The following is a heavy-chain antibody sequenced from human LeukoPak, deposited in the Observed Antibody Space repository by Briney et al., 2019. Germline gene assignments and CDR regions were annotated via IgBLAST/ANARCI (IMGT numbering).Heavy chain of an antibody. J-gene: IGHJ3*02. Sequence: ASVKVSCKTSGYTFSVYGINWVRQAPGQGPEWMGWISGDNGDRKYVQKFQGRLAMTTDTSTSTAYMELRSLRSDDTAVYYCARDRPRIAAAGDAFDIWGQGTMVTVSS. CDR1: GYTFSVYG. CDR2: ISGDNGDR. V-gene: IGHV1-18*01. CDR3: ARDRPRIAAAGDAFDI. D-gene: IGHD6-13*01.